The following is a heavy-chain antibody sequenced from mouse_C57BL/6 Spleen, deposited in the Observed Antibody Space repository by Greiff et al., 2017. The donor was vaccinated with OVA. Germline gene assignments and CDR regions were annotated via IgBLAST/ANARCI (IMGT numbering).Heavy chain of an antibody. CDR3: STGPYYFDY. D-gene: IGHD4-1*01. CDR1: GYTFTSYG. CDR2: IYPRSGNT. Sequence: VMLVESGAELARPGASVKLSCKASGYTFTSYGISWVKQRTGQGLEWIGEIYPRSGNTYYNEKFKGKATLTADKSSSTAYMELRSLTSEDSAVYFCSTGPYYFDYWGQGTTLTVSS. V-gene: IGHV1-81*01. J-gene: IGHJ2*01.